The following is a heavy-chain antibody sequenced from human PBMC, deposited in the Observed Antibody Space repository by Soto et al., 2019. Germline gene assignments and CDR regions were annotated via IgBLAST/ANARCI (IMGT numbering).Heavy chain of an antibody. CDR3: TRRASSSFYHFDF. CDR2: IDPSDSYV. V-gene: IGHV5-10-1*01. D-gene: IGHD2-2*01. J-gene: IGHJ4*02. CDR1: GYSFTAYW. Sequence: GESLKISCQASGYSFTAYWITWVRQMPGEGLEWMATIDPSDSYVDYSPSFRGHVTFSVDRSITTVYLQWNSLKASDSAMYFCTRRASSSFYHFDFWGQGALVTVS.